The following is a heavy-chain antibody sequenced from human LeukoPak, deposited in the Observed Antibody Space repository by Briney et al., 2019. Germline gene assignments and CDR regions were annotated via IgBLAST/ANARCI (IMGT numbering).Heavy chain of an antibody. CDR1: GFTFSSYW. CDR3: ARDAYDDSSES. D-gene: IGHD3-3*01. V-gene: IGHV3-7*01. J-gene: IGHJ5*02. CDR2: LNPDGSRK. Sequence: HPGGSLRLSCAASGFTFSSYWMTWVRQAPGKGLEWVANLNPDGSRKFYVDSVKGRFTISRDNAKNSLNLQMHSLRAEDTALYYCARDAYDDSSESWGQGTLVTVSS.